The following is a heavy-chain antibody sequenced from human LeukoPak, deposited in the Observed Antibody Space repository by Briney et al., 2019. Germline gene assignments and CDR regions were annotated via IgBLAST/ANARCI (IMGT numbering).Heavy chain of an antibody. Sequence: GESLKISCKGSGYSFTDYWIGWVRQMPGKGLEWMGIIYPGDSDTRYSPSFQGQVTISADKSISTAYLQWSSLKASDTAMYYCARGGAIEMATTKFDYWGQGTLVTVSS. V-gene: IGHV5-51*01. D-gene: IGHD5-24*01. CDR3: ARGGAIEMATTKFDY. J-gene: IGHJ4*02. CDR1: GYSFTDYW. CDR2: IYPGDSDT.